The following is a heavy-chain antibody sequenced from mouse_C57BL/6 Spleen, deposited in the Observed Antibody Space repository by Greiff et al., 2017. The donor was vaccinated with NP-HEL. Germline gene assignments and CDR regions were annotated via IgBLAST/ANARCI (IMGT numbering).Heavy chain of an antibody. CDR3: ARGTSSGYVFAY. V-gene: IGHV14-3*01. Sequence: EVKLVESVAELVRPGASVKLSCTASGFNIKNTYMHWVKQRPEQGLEWIGRIDPANGNTKYAPKFQGKATITADTSSNTAYLQLSSLTSEDTAIYYCARGTSSGYVFAYWGQGTLVTVSA. CDR2: IDPANGNT. J-gene: IGHJ3*01. CDR1: GFNIKNTY. D-gene: IGHD3-2*02.